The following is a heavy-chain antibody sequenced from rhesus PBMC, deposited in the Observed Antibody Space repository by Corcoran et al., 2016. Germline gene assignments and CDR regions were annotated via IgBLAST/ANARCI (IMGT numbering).Heavy chain of an antibody. D-gene: IGHD1-1*01. V-gene: IGHV2-1*01. CDR3: ARVKAGTPDY. Sequence: QVTLKESGPALVKPTQTLTLTCTFSGFSLSTSGMGVGWIRQPSRKTLEWLELIYWDADKRYRTKLKCRLTISKDTSKNQVVLTMTNMDPVDTATYYCARVKAGTPDYWGQGVLVTVSS. CDR2: IYWDADK. J-gene: IGHJ4*01. CDR1: GFSLSTSGMG.